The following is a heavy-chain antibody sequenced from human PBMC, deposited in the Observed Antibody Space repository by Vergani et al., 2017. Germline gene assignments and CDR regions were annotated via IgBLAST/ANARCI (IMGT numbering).Heavy chain of an antibody. Sequence: VQLVESGGGLVKPGGSLRLSCAASGFTVSSHYMSWVRQAPGKGLEWVSVIFSGGYTYYADSVKGRFTISRDDSKNSLYLQMNSLRAEDTAVYYCASQYYDFWSGRDWGQGTLVTVSS. CDR2: IFSGGYT. D-gene: IGHD3-3*01. CDR1: GFTVSSHY. CDR3: ASQYYDFWSGRD. V-gene: IGHV3-66*04. J-gene: IGHJ1*01.